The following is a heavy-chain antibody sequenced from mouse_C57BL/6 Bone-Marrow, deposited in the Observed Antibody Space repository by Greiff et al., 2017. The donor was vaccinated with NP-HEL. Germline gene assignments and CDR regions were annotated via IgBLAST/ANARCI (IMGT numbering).Heavy chain of an antibody. V-gene: IGHV1-18*01. CDR1: GYTFTDYN. Sequence: EVQLQQSGPELVKPGASVKIPCKASGYTFTDYNMDWVKQSHGKSLEWIGDINPNNGGTIYNQKFKGKATLTVDTSSSTAYMELRSLTSEDTAVYYCARGLLGDYYYAMDYWGQGTSVTVSS. CDR3: ARGLLGDYYYAMDY. J-gene: IGHJ4*01. D-gene: IGHD1-1*01. CDR2: INPNNGGT.